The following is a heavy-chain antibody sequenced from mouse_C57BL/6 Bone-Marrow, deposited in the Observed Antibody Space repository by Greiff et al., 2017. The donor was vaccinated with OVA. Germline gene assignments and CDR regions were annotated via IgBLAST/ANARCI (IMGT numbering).Heavy chain of an antibody. CDR1: GYTFTSYW. CDR2: INRNSGGT. V-gene: IGHV1-72*01. J-gene: IGHJ2*01. CDR3: AVLRYCDPYYYGC. D-gene: IGHD1-1*01. Sequence: VQLQQSGAELVKPGASVKLSCKASGYTFTSYWMPWVKQRPGRGLEWIGRINRNSGGTNYNEKFKSRVTLTGDKPTSTVYMQLSSLTSEDSAVYYCAVLRYCDPYYYGCRGQGTTLTVS.